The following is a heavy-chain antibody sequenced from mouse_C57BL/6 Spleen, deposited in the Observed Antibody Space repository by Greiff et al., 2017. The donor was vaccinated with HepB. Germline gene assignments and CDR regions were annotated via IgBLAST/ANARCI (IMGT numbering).Heavy chain of an antibody. D-gene: IGHD1-1*01. V-gene: IGHV2-2*01. Sequence: QVQLKESGPGLVQPSQSLSITCTVSGFSLTSYGVHWVRQSPGKGLEWLGVIWSGGSTDYNAAFISRLSISKDNSKSQVFFKMNSLQADDTAIYYCARKGDYYGSSYVRYFDGWGTGTTVTVSS. CDR2: IWSGGST. CDR3: ARKGDYYGSSYVRYFDG. J-gene: IGHJ1*03. CDR1: GFSLTSYG.